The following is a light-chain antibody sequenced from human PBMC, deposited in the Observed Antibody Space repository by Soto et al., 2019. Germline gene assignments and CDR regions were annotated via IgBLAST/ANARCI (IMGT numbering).Light chain of an antibody. V-gene: IGLV2-11*01. Sequence: QSALTQPRSVSGSPGQSVTISCTGTSSDVGRYDYVSWYQQHPGKAPKLIIYDVSERPSGVPDRFSGSKFGNTASLTISGLQAEDEADYSCCSFAGSYTYVLGTGTKVTVL. CDR2: DVS. CDR1: SSDVGRYDY. CDR3: CSFAGSYTYV. J-gene: IGLJ1*01.